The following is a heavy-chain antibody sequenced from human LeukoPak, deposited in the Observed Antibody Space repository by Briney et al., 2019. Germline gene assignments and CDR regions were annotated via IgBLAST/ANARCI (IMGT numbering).Heavy chain of an antibody. CDR3: AREHRFAGIGY. CDR1: GGSISSGGYY. CDR2: IYYSGST. Sequence: SETLSLTCTVSGGSISSGGYYWSWIRQHPGKGLEWIGYIYYSGSTYYNPSLKSRVTISVDTSKNQISLKLSSVTAADTAVYYCAREHRFAGIGYWGQGTLVTVSS. J-gene: IGHJ4*02. V-gene: IGHV4-31*03. D-gene: IGHD3-3*01.